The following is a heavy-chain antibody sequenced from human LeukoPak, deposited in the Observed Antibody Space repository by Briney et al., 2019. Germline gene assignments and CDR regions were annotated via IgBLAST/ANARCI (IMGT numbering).Heavy chain of an antibody. J-gene: IGHJ5*02. Sequence: PGRSLRLSCAASGFTFSNYGMHWVRQAPGKGLEWVAIISYDGSNKYYADSVKGRFTISRDNSKNTLYLQMNSLRAEDTAVYYCAREWSSGYYSRGSGWFDPWGQGTLVTVSS. CDR3: AREWSSGYYSRGSGWFDP. D-gene: IGHD3-22*01. CDR2: ISYDGSNK. V-gene: IGHV3-30*03. CDR1: GFTFSNYG.